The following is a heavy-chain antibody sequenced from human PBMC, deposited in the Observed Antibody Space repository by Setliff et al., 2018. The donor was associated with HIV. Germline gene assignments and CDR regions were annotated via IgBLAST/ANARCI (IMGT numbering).Heavy chain of an antibody. CDR3: ARGFGAPYLFSGDMDV. V-gene: IGHV4-34*01. J-gene: IGHJ6*03. Sequence: SETLSLTCAVYGESFSGFYWNWIRQPPGKGLEWIGEINPSGSTNYNPSLKSGVTISVDKAKNQFSLKLTSVTAADTSVYFCARGFGAPYLFSGDMDVWGKGTTVTVSS. CDR2: INPSGST. D-gene: IGHD1-26*01. CDR1: GESFSGFY.